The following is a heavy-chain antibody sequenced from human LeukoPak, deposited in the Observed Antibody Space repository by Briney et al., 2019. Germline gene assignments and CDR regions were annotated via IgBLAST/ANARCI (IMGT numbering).Heavy chain of an antibody. J-gene: IGHJ6*03. CDR1: GFTFSSYE. CDR2: ISSSSSYI. Sequence: GGSLRLSCAASGFTFSSYEMNWVRQAPGKGLEWVSSISSSSSYIYYADSVKGRFTISRDNAKNSLYLQMNSLRAEDTAVYYCARDRRMGATQYYYYYYYMDVWGKGTTVTISS. D-gene: IGHD1-26*01. V-gene: IGHV3-21*01. CDR3: ARDRRMGATQYYYYYYYMDV.